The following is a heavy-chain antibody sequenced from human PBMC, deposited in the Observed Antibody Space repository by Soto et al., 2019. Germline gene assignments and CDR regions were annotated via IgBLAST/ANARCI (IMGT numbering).Heavy chain of an antibody. Sequence: PSETLSLTCTVSGGSISSSSYYWGWIRQPPGKGLEWIGSIYYSGSTYYNPSLKSRVTISVDTSKNQFSLKLSSVTAADTAVYYCARTVVGRIAAAGRRYYYGMDVWGQGTTVTVSS. V-gene: IGHV4-39*01. J-gene: IGHJ6*02. CDR1: GGSISSSSYY. D-gene: IGHD6-13*01. CDR3: ARTVVGRIAAAGRRYYYGMDV. CDR2: IYYSGST.